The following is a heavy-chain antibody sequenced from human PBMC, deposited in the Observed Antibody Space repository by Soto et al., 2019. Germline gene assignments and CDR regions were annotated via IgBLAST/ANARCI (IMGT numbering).Heavy chain of an antibody. J-gene: IGHJ5*01. V-gene: IGHV4-59*01. D-gene: IGHD3-10*02. CDR2: IFYSGST. CDR1: GGSISSYY. Sequence: QVQLQESGPGLVKPSETLSLTCTVSGGSISSYYWSWIRQPPGKGLEWIGFIFYSGSTSYNPSLNSRVTISVHTSEYQFSLRLNSATAADTAVHYGASMIGDAVLSFDSGGQETLVAVSS. CDR3: ASMIGDAVLSFDS.